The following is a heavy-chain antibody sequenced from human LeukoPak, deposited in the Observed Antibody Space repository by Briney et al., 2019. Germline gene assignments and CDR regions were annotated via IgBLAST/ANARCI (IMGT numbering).Heavy chain of an antibody. CDR1: GGSISSGGYS. D-gene: IGHD3-16*02. V-gene: IGHV4-30-2*01. Sequence: PSQTLSLTCAVSGGSISSGGYSWSWIRQPPGKGLEWIGYIYHSGSTYYNPPLKSRVTISVDRSKNQFSLKLSSVTAADTAVYYCARVRSDYVWGSYRSHRDYYFDYWGQGTLVTVSS. CDR3: ARVRSDYVWGSYRSHRDYYFDY. CDR2: IYHSGST. J-gene: IGHJ4*02.